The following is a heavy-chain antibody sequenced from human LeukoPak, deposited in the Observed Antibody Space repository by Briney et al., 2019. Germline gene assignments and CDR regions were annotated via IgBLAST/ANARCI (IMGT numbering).Heavy chain of an antibody. D-gene: IGHD2-15*01. CDR1: GGXFSGYY. Sequence: SETLSLTCAVYGGXFSGYYCSWIRQPPGKGLEWLGEINHSGSTNYNPSLKSRVTISVDTSKNQLSLKLSSVTAADTAVYYCARGSQSLGYCSGGSCRAKIFDYWGQGTLVTVSS. J-gene: IGHJ4*02. CDR3: ARGSQSLGYCSGGSCRAKIFDY. CDR2: INHSGST. V-gene: IGHV4-34*01.